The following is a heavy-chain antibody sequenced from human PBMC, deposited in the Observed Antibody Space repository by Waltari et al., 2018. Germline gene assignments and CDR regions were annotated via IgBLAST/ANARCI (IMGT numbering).Heavy chain of an antibody. D-gene: IGHD6-19*01. V-gene: IGHV3-74*01. CDR3: VRGVAVAGNPNWFDP. CDR2: ITGDGVVT. J-gene: IGHJ5*02. Sequence: EVQLVESGGGLVQPGGSLTLSCAASGFTFSTYWMHWVRQAPGKGPVWGSRITGDGVVTGYADSVKGRFTISRDNAKNTVYLQMNSLRAEDSAFYYCVRGVAVAGNPNWFDPWGQGTLVTVSS. CDR1: GFTFSTYW.